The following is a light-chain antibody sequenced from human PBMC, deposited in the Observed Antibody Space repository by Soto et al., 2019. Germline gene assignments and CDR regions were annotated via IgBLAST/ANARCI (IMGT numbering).Light chain of an antibody. J-gene: IGLJ1*01. CDR1: SSDVGGYNY. CDR2: EVS. CDR3: SSYTSSSSYV. V-gene: IGLV2-14*01. Sequence: QSALTQPASESGSPGQSITISCTGTSSDVGGYNYVSWYQQHPGKAPKVMIFEVSNRPSGVSTRFSGSKSGNTASLTISGLQAEDEADYYCSSYTSSSSYVFGTGTKVTVL.